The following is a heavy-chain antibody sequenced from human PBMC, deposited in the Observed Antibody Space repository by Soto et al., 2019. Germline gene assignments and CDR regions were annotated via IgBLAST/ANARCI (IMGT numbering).Heavy chain of an antibody. Sequence: PGGSLRLSCAASGFTFSSYDMHWVRQATGKGLEWVSAIGTAGDTYYPGSVKGRFTISRENAKNSLYLQMNSLRAEDTAVYYCARGPPGGALSEFDYWGQGTLVTVSS. CDR1: GFTFSSYD. CDR2: IGTAGDT. CDR3: ARGPPGGALSEFDY. V-gene: IGHV3-13*01. J-gene: IGHJ4*02. D-gene: IGHD2-21*01.